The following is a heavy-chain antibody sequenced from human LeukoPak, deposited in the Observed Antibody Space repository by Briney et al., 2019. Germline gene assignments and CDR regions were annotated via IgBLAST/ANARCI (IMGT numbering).Heavy chain of an antibody. D-gene: IGHD3-9*01. Sequence: ASVKVSCKASGYAFTGYNMHWVRQAPGQGLEWMGWINPNSGGTSYAQKFQGRVTMTRDMSISTAYMELSRLTSDDTAVYYCARWFTITSGDYDILTSSYHRGMDVWGQGTTVTVSS. J-gene: IGHJ6*02. CDR3: ARWFTITSGDYDILTSSYHRGMDV. CDR1: GYAFTGYN. CDR2: INPNSGGT. V-gene: IGHV1-2*02.